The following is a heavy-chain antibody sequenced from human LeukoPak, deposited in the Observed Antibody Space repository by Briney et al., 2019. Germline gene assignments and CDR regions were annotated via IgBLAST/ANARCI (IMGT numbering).Heavy chain of an antibody. V-gene: IGHV4-34*01. CDR1: SGSFSGYY. CDR3: SRGYGSGSYYVY. CDR2: IDRSGRT. J-gene: IGHJ4*02. D-gene: IGHD3-10*01. Sequence: PSETLSLTCVVYSGSFSGYYWSWIRQPPGKGLDWIGEIDRSGRTTYNPSLKSRVNVLLDTSKNQFSLRLSSVTAADTAVYYCSRGYGSGSYYVYWGQGTLLAVSS.